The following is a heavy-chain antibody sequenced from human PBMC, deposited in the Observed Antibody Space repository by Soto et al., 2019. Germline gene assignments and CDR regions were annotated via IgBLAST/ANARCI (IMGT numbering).Heavy chain of an antibody. CDR3: AKDGSVWPFDY. CDR1: GFTFSSYG. Sequence: PGGSLRLSCAASGFTFSSYGMHWVRQAPGKGLEWVAVISYDGSNKYYADSVKGRFTISRDNSKNTLYLQMNSLRAEDTAVYYCAKDGSVWPFDYWGQGTLVTVSS. CDR2: ISYDGSNK. V-gene: IGHV3-30*18. J-gene: IGHJ4*02.